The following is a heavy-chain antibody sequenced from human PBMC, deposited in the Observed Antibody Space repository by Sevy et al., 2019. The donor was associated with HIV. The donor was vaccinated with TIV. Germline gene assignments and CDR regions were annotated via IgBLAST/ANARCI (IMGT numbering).Heavy chain of an antibody. CDR3: ARHRVHDYVLGTSGPFDV. J-gene: IGHJ2*01. CDR2: VYYSEDT. CDR1: PDSVSTSSYF. V-gene: IGHV4-39*01. D-gene: IGHD3-16*01. Sequence: SETLSLTCSVSPDSVSTSSYFWGWIRQSPGKGLEWIGSVYYSEDTYYSPSLKGRATIQIDTSTNKFSLNLTSVTVAETAVYYCARHRVHDYVLGTSGPFDVWGRGTLVTVSS.